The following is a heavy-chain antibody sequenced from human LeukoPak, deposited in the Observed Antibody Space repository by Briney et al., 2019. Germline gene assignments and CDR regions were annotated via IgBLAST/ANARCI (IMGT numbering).Heavy chain of an antibody. D-gene: IGHD3-22*01. CDR2: ISYDGSNK. J-gene: IGHJ4*02. Sequence: GGSLRLSCAASGFTFSYYTMHWVRQAPGKGLEWVAVISYDGSNKYYADSVKGRFTISRDNSKNTLYLQMNSLSAEDTAVYYCARVLNYYDSSGYYFSYWGQGTLVTVSS. CDR1: GFTFSYYT. CDR3: ARVLNYYDSSGYYFSY. V-gene: IGHV3-30-3*01.